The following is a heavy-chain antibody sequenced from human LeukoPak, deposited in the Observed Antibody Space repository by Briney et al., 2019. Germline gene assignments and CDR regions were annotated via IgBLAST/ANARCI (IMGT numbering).Heavy chain of an antibody. CDR3: GRDSSGWDSAFSS. V-gene: IGHV1-18*01. D-gene: IGHD6-19*01. CDR2: ISAYNGNT. Sequence: ASVTVSCKASGYTFTSYSISWVRQAPGQGLEWMGWISAYNGNTNYAQKLQGRVTMTTDTTTSTAYMKQWSLRSDGTTVYYCGRDSSGWDSAFSSWGERALGTASS. CDR1: GYTFTSYS. J-gene: IGHJ5*02.